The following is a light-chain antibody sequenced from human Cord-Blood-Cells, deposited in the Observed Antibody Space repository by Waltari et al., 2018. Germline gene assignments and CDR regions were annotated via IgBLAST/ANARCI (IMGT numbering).Light chain of an antibody. J-gene: IGKJ2*01. CDR1: QSISSY. CDR2: AAS. Sequence: DIQMTQSPPSLSASVVDRFTITCRASQSISSYLNWYQQKPGKAPKLLIYAASSLQSGVPSRFSGSGSGTDFTLTISSLQPEDFATYYCQQSYSTPYTFGQGTKLEIK. CDR3: QQSYSTPYT. V-gene: IGKV1-39*01.